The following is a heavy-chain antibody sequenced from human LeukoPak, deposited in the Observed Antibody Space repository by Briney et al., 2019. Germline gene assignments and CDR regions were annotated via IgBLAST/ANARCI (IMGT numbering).Heavy chain of an antibody. V-gene: IGHV3-66*01. CDR1: GFTFNSYA. D-gene: IGHD6-13*01. Sequence: SGGSLRLSCAASGFTFNSYAMNWVRQAPGKGLEWVSLIYSGGNTYYADSVKGRFTISRDNSKNTLYLQMSSLRAEDTAVYYCARDAGGSSSSVYGLDAWGQGTTVTVSS. CDR2: IYSGGNT. CDR3: ARDAGGSSSSVYGLDA. J-gene: IGHJ6*02.